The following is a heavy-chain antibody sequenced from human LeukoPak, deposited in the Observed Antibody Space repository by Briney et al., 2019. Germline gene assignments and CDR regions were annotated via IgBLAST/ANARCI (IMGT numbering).Heavy chain of an antibody. Sequence: SGGSLRLSCAASGFTFSSYSMNWVHQAPGKGLEWVSYISSSSSTIYYADSVKGRFTISRDNAKNSLYLQMNSLRDEDTAVYYCATSRDYGDYEYYYGMDVWGQGTTVTVSS. J-gene: IGHJ6*02. CDR1: GFTFSSYS. V-gene: IGHV3-48*02. CDR3: ATSRDYGDYEYYYGMDV. CDR2: ISSSSSTI. D-gene: IGHD4-17*01.